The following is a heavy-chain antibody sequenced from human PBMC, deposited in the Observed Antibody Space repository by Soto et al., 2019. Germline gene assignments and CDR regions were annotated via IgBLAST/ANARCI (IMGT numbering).Heavy chain of an antibody. J-gene: IGHJ4*02. CDR1: GGSFSSYY. CDR2: INHSGST. D-gene: IGHD5-12*01. V-gene: IGHV4-34*01. CDR3: ARGVRGYIDYESPVFDY. Sequence: PSETLSLTCVVHGGSFSSYYWSWIRQPPGKGLEWIGEINHSGSTHYNPSLKSRVTTSVDTSKNQFSLTLSSVTAADTALYFCARGVRGYIDYESPVFDYWGQGTLVTVSS.